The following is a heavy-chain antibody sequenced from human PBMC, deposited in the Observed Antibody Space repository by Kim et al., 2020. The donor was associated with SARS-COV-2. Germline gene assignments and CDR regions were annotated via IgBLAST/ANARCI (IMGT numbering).Heavy chain of an antibody. CDR2: IIPILGIA. CDR1: GGTFSSYA. D-gene: IGHD4-17*01. CDR3: ASGGGDYNYFDY. J-gene: IGHJ4*02. Sequence: SVKVSCKSSGGTFSSYAISWVRQAPGQGLEWMGRIIPILGIANYAQKFQGRVTITADKSTSTAYMELSSLRSEDTAVYYCASGGGDYNYFDYWGQGTLVTVSS. V-gene: IGHV1-69*04.